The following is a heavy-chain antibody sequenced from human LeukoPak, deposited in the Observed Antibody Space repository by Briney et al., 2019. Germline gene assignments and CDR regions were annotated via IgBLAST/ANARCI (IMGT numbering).Heavy chain of an antibody. CDR2: ISASGDTT. J-gene: IGHJ2*01. CDR3: AKENWYFDL. CDR1: GFTVSSNY. V-gene: IGHV3-23*01. Sequence: PGGSLRLSCAASGFTVSSNYMSWVRQAPGKGLEWVSVISASGDTTYYADSVRGRFTISRDNSKNTLYLQMNSLRAEDTAVYFCAKENWYFDLWGRGTLVTVSS.